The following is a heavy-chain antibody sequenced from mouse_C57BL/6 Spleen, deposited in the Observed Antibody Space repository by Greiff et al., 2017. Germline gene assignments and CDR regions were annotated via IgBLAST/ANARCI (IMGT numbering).Heavy chain of an antibody. CDR1: GYSITSGYY. CDR2: ISYDGSN. D-gene: IGHD2-3*01. CDR3: ARAGGYSYYFDY. V-gene: IGHV3-6*01. J-gene: IGHJ2*01. Sequence: EVKLQESGPGLVKPSQSLSLTCSVTGYSITSGYYWNWIRQFPGNKLEWMGYISYDGSNNYNPSLKNRISITRDTSKNQFFLKLNSVTTEDTATYYCARAGGYSYYFDYWGQGTTLTVSS.